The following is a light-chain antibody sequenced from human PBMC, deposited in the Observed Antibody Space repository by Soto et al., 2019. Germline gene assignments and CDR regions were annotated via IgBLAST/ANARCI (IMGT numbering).Light chain of an antibody. V-gene: IGKV1-27*01. J-gene: IGKJ3*01. Sequence: DIQMTQSPSSLSASVGDRVTITCRASQGISSYLAWYQQKPGKVPKLLIYSASTLQSGVPSRFSGSGSGTDFTLTISSLQPEDVATYYCQRCNSAPFTFGPGTKLDIK. CDR1: QGISSY. CDR2: SAS. CDR3: QRCNSAPFT.